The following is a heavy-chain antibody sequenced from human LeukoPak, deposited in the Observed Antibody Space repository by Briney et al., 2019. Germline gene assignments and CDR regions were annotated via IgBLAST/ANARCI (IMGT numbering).Heavy chain of an antibody. CDR3: ARGSRRSGYYSGY. CDR2: INHRGST. D-gene: IGHD3-22*01. J-gene: IGHJ4*02. CDR1: GGSFSGYY. Sequence: SETLSLTCAVYGGSFSGYYWSWIRQPPGKGLEWIGEINHRGSTNYNPSLKSRVTISVDTSKNQFSLKLSSVTAADTAVYYCARGSRRSGYYSGYWGQGTLVTVSS. V-gene: IGHV4-34*01.